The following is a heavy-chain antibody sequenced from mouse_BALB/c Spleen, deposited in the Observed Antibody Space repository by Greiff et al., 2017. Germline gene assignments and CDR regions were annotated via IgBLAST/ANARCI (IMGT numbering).Heavy chain of an antibody. Sequence: VQVVESGAELMKPGASVKISCKATGYTFSSYWIEWVKQRPVHGLEWIGEILPGSGSTNYNEKFKGKATFTADTSSNTAYMQLSSLTSEDSAVYYCAREAEDYLNFDVWGAGTTVTVSS. CDR3: AREAEDYLNFDV. J-gene: IGHJ1*01. CDR1: GYTFSSYW. CDR2: ILPGSGST. V-gene: IGHV1-9*01.